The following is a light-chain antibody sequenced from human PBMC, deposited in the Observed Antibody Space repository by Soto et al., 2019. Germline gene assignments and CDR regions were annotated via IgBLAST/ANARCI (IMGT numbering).Light chain of an antibody. Sequence: QSVLTQPPSASGSPGQSVTISCTGTSSDVGGYNYVSWYQQHPGKAPKLMIYEVNKRPSGVSDRFSGSKSGNTASLTVSGLQAEDEGDYYCSSHAGSKRVFGTGTKVTVL. CDR1: SSDVGGYNY. J-gene: IGLJ1*01. CDR3: SSHAGSKRV. CDR2: EVN. V-gene: IGLV2-8*01.